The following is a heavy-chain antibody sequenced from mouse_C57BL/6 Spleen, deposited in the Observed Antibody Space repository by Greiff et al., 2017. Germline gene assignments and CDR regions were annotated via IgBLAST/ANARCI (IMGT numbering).Heavy chain of an antibody. J-gene: IGHJ1*03. CDR1: GFTFSDYG. Sequence: EVQGVESGGGLVKPGGSLKLSCAASGFTFSDYGMHWVRQAPEKGLEWVAYISSGSSTIYYADTVKGRFTISRDNAKNTLFLQMTSLRSEDTAMYYCASPYYYGSSERWYFDVWGTGTTVTVSS. CDR2: ISSGSSTI. V-gene: IGHV5-17*01. D-gene: IGHD1-1*01. CDR3: ASPYYYGSSERWYFDV.